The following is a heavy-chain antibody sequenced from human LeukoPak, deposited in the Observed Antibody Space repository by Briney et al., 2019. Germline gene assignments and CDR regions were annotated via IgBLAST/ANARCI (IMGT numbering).Heavy chain of an antibody. CDR2: INHSGST. Sequence: SETLSLTCAVYGGSFSGYYWSWFRQPPGKGLEWIGQINHSGSTNYNPSLKSRVTISADTSKNQFSLKLSSMTAADTAVYYCARGTPGVSDYWGQGTLVTVSS. D-gene: IGHD7-27*01. CDR3: ARGTPGVSDY. J-gene: IGHJ4*02. CDR1: GGSFSGYY. V-gene: IGHV4-34*01.